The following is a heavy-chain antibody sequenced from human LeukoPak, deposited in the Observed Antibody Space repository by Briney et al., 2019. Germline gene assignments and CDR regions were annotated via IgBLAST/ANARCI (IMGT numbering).Heavy chain of an antibody. CDR2: LHADRNEK. CDR3: ARGGYSFDY. J-gene: IGHJ4*02. CDR1: GFSLSGYW. V-gene: IGHV3-7*01. Sequence: QTGGSLRLSCAAYGFSLSGYWMSWVRQAPGKGLEWVARLHADRNEKYFVHSVKGRFTVSRDNAKNSLYLQMNSLRVEDTAVYYCARGGYSFDYLGQGTLVTVSS. D-gene: IGHD5-12*01.